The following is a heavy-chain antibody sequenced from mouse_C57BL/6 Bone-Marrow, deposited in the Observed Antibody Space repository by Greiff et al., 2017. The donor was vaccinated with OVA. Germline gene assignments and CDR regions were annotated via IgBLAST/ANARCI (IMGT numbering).Heavy chain of an antibody. CDR1: GYTFTEYT. CDR2: FYPGSGSI. D-gene: IGHD1-1*01. CDR3: ARHEDRDYGSSYWFAY. V-gene: IGHV1-62-2*01. Sequence: QVQLKESGAELVKPGASVKLSCKASGYTFTEYTIHWVKQRSGQGLEWIGWFYPGSGSIKYNEKFKDKATLTADKSSSTVYMELSRLTSEDSAVYFCARHEDRDYGSSYWFAYWGQGTLVTVSA. J-gene: IGHJ3*01.